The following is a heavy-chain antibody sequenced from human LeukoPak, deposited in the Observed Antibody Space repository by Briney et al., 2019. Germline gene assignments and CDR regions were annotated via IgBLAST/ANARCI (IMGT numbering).Heavy chain of an antibody. CDR3: AKGKGIAQLGYSYYFDY. CDR1: GFTFSSYS. CDR2: IRYDGSNK. Sequence: GGSLRLSCAASGFTFSSYSMNWVRQAPGKGLEWVAFIRYDGSNKYYADSVKGRFTISRDNSKNTLYLQMNSLRAEDTAVYYCAKGKGIAQLGYSYYFDYWGQGTLVTVSS. D-gene: IGHD2-21*01. J-gene: IGHJ4*02. V-gene: IGHV3-30*02.